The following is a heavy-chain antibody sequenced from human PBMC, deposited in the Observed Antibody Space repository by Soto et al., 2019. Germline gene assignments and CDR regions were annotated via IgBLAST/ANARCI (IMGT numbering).Heavy chain of an antibody. CDR3: ARGGALSTSWYWGDGLDS. J-gene: IGHJ4*02. D-gene: IGHD6-13*01. V-gene: IGHV3-23*01. CDR1: GLTFSTYG. Sequence: DVQLLESGGDLVQPGGSLKLSCATSGLTFSTYGMNWVHQAPGKGLEWVAGISGGGITTYYADSVKGRFSISRDNSKNTLFLEMNSLRVEDTALYYCARGGALSTSWYWGDGLDSWGQGTQVTVSS. CDR2: ISGGGITT.